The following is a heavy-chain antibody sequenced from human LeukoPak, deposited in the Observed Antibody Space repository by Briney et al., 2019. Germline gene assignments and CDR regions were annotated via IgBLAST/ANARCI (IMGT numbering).Heavy chain of an antibody. CDR3: ASIPQDFDWSTYYFDY. CDR1: GGSISSSSYY. J-gene: IGHJ4*02. Sequence: PSETLSLTCTVSGGSISSSSYYWGWIRQPPGKGLEWIGSIYYSGSTYYNPSLKSRVAISVDTSKNQFSLKLSSVTAADTAVYYCASIPQDFDWSTYYFDYWGQGTLVTVSS. D-gene: IGHD3-9*01. V-gene: IGHV4-39*01. CDR2: IYYSGST.